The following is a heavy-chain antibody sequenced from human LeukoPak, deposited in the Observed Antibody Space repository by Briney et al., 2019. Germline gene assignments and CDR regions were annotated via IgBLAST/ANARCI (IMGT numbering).Heavy chain of an antibody. CDR3: AKGALYNWNDV. D-gene: IGHD1-20*01. CDR2: ISGSGGGT. CDR1: GFALSSYA. V-gene: IGHV3-23*01. J-gene: IGHJ4*02. Sequence: GGSLRLSCAASGFALSSYAMSWVRQAPGKGLEWVSGISGSGGGTCYADSVKGRFTISRDNSKNTLYLQMNSLRAEDTAVYYCAKGALYNWNDVWGQGTLVTVSS.